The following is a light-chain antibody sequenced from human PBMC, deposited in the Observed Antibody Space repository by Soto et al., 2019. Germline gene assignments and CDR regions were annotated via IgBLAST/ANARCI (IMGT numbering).Light chain of an antibody. V-gene: IGLV1-40*01. J-gene: IGLJ3*02. CDR3: QSYDTSLSAWV. Sequence: QSVLTQSPSVSGALGRRVTISCTGRRSNIGTRYDVHWYQQLPGTAPKLLIYANSNRPSGVPDRFSGSKSGTSASLAITGLQAEDEADYYCQSYDTSLSAWVFGGGTKVTVL. CDR1: RSNIGTRYD. CDR2: ANS.